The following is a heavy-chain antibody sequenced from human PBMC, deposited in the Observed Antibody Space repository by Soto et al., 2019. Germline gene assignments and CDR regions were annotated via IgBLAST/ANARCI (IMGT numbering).Heavy chain of an antibody. J-gene: IGHJ5*02. D-gene: IGHD6-13*01. CDR2: INAGNGNT. CDR1: GYTFTSHA. Sequence: QVQLVQSGAEEKKPGASVKVSCKASGYTFTSHAMHWVRQAPGQRLEWMGWINAGNGNTKYSQKFQGRVTITTATSGSTGYMELSSLRSEDTAVYYCARGGIAAAGTSWVDPWGQGTLVTVSS. V-gene: IGHV1-3*05. CDR3: ARGGIAAAGTSWVDP.